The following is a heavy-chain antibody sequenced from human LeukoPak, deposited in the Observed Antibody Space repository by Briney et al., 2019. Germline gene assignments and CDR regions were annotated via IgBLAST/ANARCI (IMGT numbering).Heavy chain of an antibody. CDR3: ARYTYGYADY. J-gene: IGHJ4*02. V-gene: IGHV4-59*01. CDR2: IYYSGST. CDR1: GGSISSYY. Sequence: SETLSLTCTVSGGSISSYYWSWIRQPPGKGLEWIGYIYYSGSTNYNPSLKSRVTISVDTSKNQFSLELSSVTAVDTAVYYCARYTYGYADYWGQGTLVTVSS. D-gene: IGHD5-12*01.